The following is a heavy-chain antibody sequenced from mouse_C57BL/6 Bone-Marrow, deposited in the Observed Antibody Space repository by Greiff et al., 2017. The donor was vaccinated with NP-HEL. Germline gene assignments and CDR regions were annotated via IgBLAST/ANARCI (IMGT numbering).Heavy chain of an antibody. CDR2: IDPETGGT. D-gene: IGHD1-1*01. CDR3: TLGSLAVVEDWYFDV. Sequence: QVQLQQSGAELVRPGASVTLSCKASGYTFTDYEMHWVKQTPVHGLEWIGAIDPETGGTAYNQKFKGKATLTVDKSSSTAYMQLRSLTSEDSAVYYCTLGSLAVVEDWYFDVWGTGTTVTVSS. V-gene: IGHV1-15*01. J-gene: IGHJ1*03. CDR1: GYTFTDYE.